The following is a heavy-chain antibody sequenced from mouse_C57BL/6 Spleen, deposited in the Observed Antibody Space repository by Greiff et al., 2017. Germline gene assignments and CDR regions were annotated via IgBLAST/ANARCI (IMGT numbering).Heavy chain of an antibody. D-gene: IGHD1-1*01. CDR2: ISDGGSYT. CDR1: GFTFSSYA. CDR3: ARDYYGSSGRNYFDY. V-gene: IGHV5-4*01. Sequence: DVKLQESGGGLVKPGGSLKLSCAASGFTFSSYAMSWVRQTPEKRLEWVATISDGGSYTYYPDNVKGRFTISRDNAKNNLYLQMSHMKSEDTAMYYCARDYYGSSGRNYFDYWGQGTTLTVSS. J-gene: IGHJ2*01.